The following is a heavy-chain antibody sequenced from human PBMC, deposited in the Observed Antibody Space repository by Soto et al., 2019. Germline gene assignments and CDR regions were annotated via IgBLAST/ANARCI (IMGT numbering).Heavy chain of an antibody. D-gene: IGHD6-13*01. CDR3: ASLAAPSYNYYYGMDV. J-gene: IGHJ6*02. Sequence: QVQLVQSGAEVKKPGSSVKVSCKASGGTFSSYAISWGRQAPGQGLECMGGIIPIFGTANYAQKFQGRVTITADESTSTAYMELSSLRSEDTAVYYCASLAAPSYNYYYGMDVWGQGTTVTVSS. CDR1: GGTFSSYA. CDR2: IIPIFGTA. V-gene: IGHV1-69*01.